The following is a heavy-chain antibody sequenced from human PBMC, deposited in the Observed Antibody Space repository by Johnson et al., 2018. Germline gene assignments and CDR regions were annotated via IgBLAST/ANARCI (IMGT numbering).Heavy chain of an antibody. V-gene: IGHV3-23*04. Sequence: EVQLVESGGNLVQXGGSLRLSCAASGFVFNNFAMHWVRQAPGRGLEWVSVISGSGGNTYYADSVRGRFTISRDNSKNTLYLHMNSLRADDTAVYYCAKGRDYNYYGSGSLYYFDYWGQGTLVTVSS. CDR2: ISGSGGNT. CDR1: GFVFNNFA. CDR3: AKGRDYNYYGSGSLYYFDY. D-gene: IGHD3-10*01. J-gene: IGHJ4*02.